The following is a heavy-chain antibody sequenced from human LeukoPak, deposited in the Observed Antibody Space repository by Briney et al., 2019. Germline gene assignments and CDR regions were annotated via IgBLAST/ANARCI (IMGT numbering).Heavy chain of an antibody. Sequence: PGGSLRLPCAASGFTFSSYAMSWVRQAPGKGLEWVSAISGSGGSTYYADSVKGRFTISRDNSKNTLYLQMNSLRAEDTAVYYCAKSPSLYCSSTSCYLHIWGQGTMVTVSS. V-gene: IGHV3-23*01. CDR2: ISGSGGST. J-gene: IGHJ3*02. CDR1: GFTFSSYA. CDR3: AKSPSLYCSSTSCYLHI. D-gene: IGHD2-2*01.